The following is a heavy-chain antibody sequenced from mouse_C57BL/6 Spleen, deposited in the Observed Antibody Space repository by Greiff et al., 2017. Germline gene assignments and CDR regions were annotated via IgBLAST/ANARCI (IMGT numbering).Heavy chain of an antibody. CDR1: GYTFTDYE. V-gene: IGHV1-15*01. CDR3: NAMDY. Sequence: VKLKQSGAELVRPGASVTLSCKASGYTFTDYEMHWVKQTPVHGLEWIGAIDPETGGTAYNQKFKGKAILTADQSSSTAYMELRSLTSEDSAVYYCNAMDYWGQGTSVTVSS. J-gene: IGHJ4*01. CDR2: IDPETGGT.